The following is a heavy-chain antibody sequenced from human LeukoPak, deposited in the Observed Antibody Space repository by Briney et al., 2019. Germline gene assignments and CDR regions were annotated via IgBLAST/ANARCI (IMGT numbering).Heavy chain of an antibody. V-gene: IGHV3-73*01. CDR3: SKALGI. CDR2: IRDEAGTYAT. CDR1: GFTFSGST. Sequence: GGSLRLSCAASGFTFSGSTLHWVRQASGKGLGWIGLIRDEAGTYATTYAASQKGRFTISRDDSKNTAYLQMNSLKIEDTAIYYCSKALGIWGQGTMVTVST. J-gene: IGHJ3*02.